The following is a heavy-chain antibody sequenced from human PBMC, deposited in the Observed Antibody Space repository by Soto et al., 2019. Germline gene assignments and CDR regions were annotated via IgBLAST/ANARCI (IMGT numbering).Heavy chain of an antibody. J-gene: IGHJ4*02. D-gene: IGHD1-1*01. CDR3: AKGETWNPLDY. V-gene: IGHV3-21*01. CDR2: ISTSSSYI. CDR1: GFSFNTYS. Sequence: GGSLRLSCAASGFSFNTYSMNWVRQAPGKGLEWVSTISTSSSYIFYADSVKGRFTISRDNANNSLYLEMSSLRAEDTAVYYCAKGETWNPLDYWGQGTLVTVSS.